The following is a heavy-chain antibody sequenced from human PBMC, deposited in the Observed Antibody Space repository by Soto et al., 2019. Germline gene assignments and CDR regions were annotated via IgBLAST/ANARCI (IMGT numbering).Heavy chain of an antibody. CDR2: ISVSGSST. CDR1: GFTFSRYA. CDR3: AKGLELGGSNHYYGMDL. Sequence: GGSLRLSCAASGFTFSRYAMSWVRQAPGKGLEWVSDISVSGSSTYSADFVKGRFTISRDNSKNTLSLQMNSLRAEDTAVYYCAKGLELGGSNHYYGMDLLGQGTTVTVSS. D-gene: IGHD1-7*01. J-gene: IGHJ6*02. V-gene: IGHV3-23*01.